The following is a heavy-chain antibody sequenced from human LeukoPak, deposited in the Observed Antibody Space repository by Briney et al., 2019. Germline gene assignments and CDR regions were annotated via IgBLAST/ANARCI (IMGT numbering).Heavy chain of an antibody. CDR2: ISSSSSCI. D-gene: IGHD5-18*01. CDR3: ARDLDTAMGLDY. CDR1: GFTFSSYS. J-gene: IGHJ4*02. V-gene: IGHV3-21*01. Sequence: GGSLRLSCAASGFTFSSYSMNWVRQAPGKGLEWVSSISSSSSCIYYADSVKGRFTISRDNAKNSLYLQMNSLRAEDTAVYYCARDLDTAMGLDYWGQGTLVTVSS.